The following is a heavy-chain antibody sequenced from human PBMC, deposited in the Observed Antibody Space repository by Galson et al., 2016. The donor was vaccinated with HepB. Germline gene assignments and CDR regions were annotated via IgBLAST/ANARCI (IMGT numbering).Heavy chain of an antibody. CDR2: LYPNGNT. CDR1: GVSVSDNF. V-gene: IGHV3-53*01. Sequence: SLKLSCAASGVSVSDNFLTWVRQDPGKGLEWVSTLYPNGNTFYADPVRGRFTISRDNSTNTLFYQMDSLRREDTAVYYCTTLMGWGSRPYYYDNMDVWGQGTTVTVSS. CDR3: TTLMGWGSRPYYYDNMDV. D-gene: IGHD3-16*01. J-gene: IGHJ6*02.